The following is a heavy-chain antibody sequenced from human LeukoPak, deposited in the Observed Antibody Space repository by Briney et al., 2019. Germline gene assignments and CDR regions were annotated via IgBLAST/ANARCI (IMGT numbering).Heavy chain of an antibody. J-gene: IGHJ4*02. CDR1: GFTFSSYA. D-gene: IGHD4-17*01. CDR2: ISGSGGST. Sequence: PGGSLRLSCAASGFTFSSYAMSWVRQAPGKGLEWVSVISGSGGSTYYADSVKGRFTISRDNTKNTLYLQMNSLRAEDTAIYYCAKGRGGTVTSGLNYWGQGTLVTVSS. V-gene: IGHV3-23*01. CDR3: AKGRGGTVTSGLNY.